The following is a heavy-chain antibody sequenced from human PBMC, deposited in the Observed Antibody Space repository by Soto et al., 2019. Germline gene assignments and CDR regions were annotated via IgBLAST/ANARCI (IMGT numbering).Heavy chain of an antibody. CDR2: IWYDGSNK. J-gene: IGHJ3*02. D-gene: IGHD3-22*01. V-gene: IGHV3-33*01. CDR3: ARPHLLDDSSCYDFDI. CDR1: GFTFSSYG. Sequence: GGSLRLSCAASGFTFSSYGMHWVRQAPGKGLEWVAVIWYDGSNKYYADSVKGRFTISRDNSKNTLYLKGSGPRAEDTPANYCARPHLLDDSSCYDFDIWGQGTRVRVS.